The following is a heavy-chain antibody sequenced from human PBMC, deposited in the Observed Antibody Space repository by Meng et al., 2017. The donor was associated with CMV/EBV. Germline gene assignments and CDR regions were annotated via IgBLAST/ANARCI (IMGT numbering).Heavy chain of an antibody. V-gene: IGHV3-9*01. CDR3: AKDISSSWYLHYYFDY. CDR1: GFTFDDYA. CDR2: ISWNSGSI. Sequence: SLRLSCAASGFTFDDYAMHWVRQAPGKGLEWVSGISWNSGSIGYADSVKGRFTISRDNAKNSLYLQMNSLRAEDTALYYCAKDISSSWYLHYYFDYWGQGTLVTVSS. D-gene: IGHD6-13*01. J-gene: IGHJ4*02.